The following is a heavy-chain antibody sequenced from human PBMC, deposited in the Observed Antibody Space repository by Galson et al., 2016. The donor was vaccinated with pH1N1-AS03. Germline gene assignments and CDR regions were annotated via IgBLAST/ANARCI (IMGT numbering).Heavy chain of an antibody. CDR3: ARSGSGSFYEGDF. Sequence: SVKVSCKASGYTFTNYGISWVRQAPGQGLEYMGWIGTYTIYAQKLQGRVTMTTDTSTSTAYMELRSLRSDDTAVSYCARSGSGSFYEGDFWGQGTLVSVSS. CDR1: GYTFTNYG. J-gene: IGHJ4*02. CDR2: IGTYT. V-gene: IGHV1-18*01. D-gene: IGHD3-10*01.